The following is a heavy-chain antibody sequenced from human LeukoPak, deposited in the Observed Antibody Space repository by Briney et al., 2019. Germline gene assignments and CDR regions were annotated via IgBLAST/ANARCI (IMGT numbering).Heavy chain of an antibody. CDR2: INPSGGST. CDR3: AREEYSSSRAYGCAFDI. V-gene: IGHV1-46*01. D-gene: IGHD6-6*01. J-gene: IGHJ3*02. Sequence: ASVTVSCTASGYTFTSYYMHWVRQAPGQGLEWMGIINPSGGSTSYAQKFQGRVTMTRDTSTSTVYMELSSLRSEDTAVYYCAREEYSSSRAYGCAFDIWGQGTMVTVSS. CDR1: GYTFTSYY.